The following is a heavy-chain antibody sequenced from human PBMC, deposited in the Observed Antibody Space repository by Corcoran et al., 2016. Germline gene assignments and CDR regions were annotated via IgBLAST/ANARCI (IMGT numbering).Heavy chain of an antibody. J-gene: IGHJ5*02. Sequence: QVQLQQWGAGLLKPSETLSLTCAVYGGSFSGYYWSWIRQPPGKGLEWIGEINHSGSTNNNPSLKSRVTISVDTSKNQFSLKVSSVTAADTAVYYGARGEGRTGYSSSWYSSWGQGTLVTVSS. D-gene: IGHD6-13*01. CDR3: ARGEGRTGYSSSWYSS. CDR2: INHSGST. CDR1: GGSFSGYY. V-gene: IGHV4-34*01.